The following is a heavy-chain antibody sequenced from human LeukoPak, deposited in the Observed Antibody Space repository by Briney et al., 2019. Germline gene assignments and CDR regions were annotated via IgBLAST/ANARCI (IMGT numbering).Heavy chain of an antibody. D-gene: IGHD2-2*01. J-gene: IGHJ4*02. CDR1: GGSFSGYY. V-gene: IGHV4-34*01. CDR2: INHSGST. CDR3: ARSSTSIDQLGFDY. Sequence: SETLSLTCAVHGGSFSGYYWSWIRQPPGKGLEWIGEINHSGSTNYNPSLKSRVTISVDTSKNQFSLKLSSVTAADTAVYYCARSSTSIDQLGFDYWGQGTLVTVSS.